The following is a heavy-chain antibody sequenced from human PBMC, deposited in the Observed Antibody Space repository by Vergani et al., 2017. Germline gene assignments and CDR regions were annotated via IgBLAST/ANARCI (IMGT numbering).Heavy chain of an antibody. CDR2: LYYRGST. CDR3: VFSLDYYYGMDV. J-gene: IGHJ6*02. V-gene: IGHV4-39*01. CDR1: GGSIRTSTYY. Sequence: QLQLQESGPRLVKPAETLSLTCTVSGGSIRTSTYYWGWIRQPPGKGLEWIGSLYYRGSTFYNPSLKSRVTISEDTSKNQFSLKLSSVTAADTAVYYCVFSLDYYYGMDVWGQGTTVTVSS.